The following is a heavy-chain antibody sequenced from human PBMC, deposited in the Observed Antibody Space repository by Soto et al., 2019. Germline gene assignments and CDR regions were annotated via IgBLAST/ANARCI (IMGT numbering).Heavy chain of an antibody. CDR3: ARASIPVGATGYDY. J-gene: IGHJ4*01. D-gene: IGHD1-26*01. CDR2: INPNSGGT. Sequence: ASVKVSCKASGYTFTGYYMHWVRQAPGQGLEWMGWINPNSGGTNYAQKFQGRVTMTRDTSISTAYMELSRLRSDDTAVYYCARASIPVGATGYDYWGHGTLVTVSP. CDR1: GYTFTGYY. V-gene: IGHV1-2*02.